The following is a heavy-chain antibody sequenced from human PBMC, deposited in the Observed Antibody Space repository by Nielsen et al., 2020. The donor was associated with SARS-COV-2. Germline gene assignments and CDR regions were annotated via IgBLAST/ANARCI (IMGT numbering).Heavy chain of an antibody. V-gene: IGHV3-21*01. D-gene: IGHD6-13*01. J-gene: IGHJ5*02. CDR3: ARAKRYSSSWYLWPSFDP. Sequence: WIRQPPGKGLEWVSSISSSSSYIYYADSVKGRFTISRDNAKNSLYLQMNSLRAEDTAVYYCARAKRYSSSWYLWPSFDPWGQGTLVTVSS. CDR2: ISSSSSYI.